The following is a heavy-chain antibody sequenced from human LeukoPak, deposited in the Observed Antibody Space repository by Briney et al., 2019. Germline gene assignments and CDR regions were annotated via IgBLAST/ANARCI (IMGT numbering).Heavy chain of an antibody. CDR3: ARVPGPYTTSRFDY. Sequence: SVRVSCKTCGYTFSHYYLHWVRQAPGQGREWMGRIDPTSCRTHYAQKLQGRVTVTRDTSTSTVYMELSWLRSDDTAVYYCARVPGPYTTSRFDYWGQGTLVTVSS. D-gene: IGHD2-2*02. J-gene: IGHJ4*02. V-gene: IGHV1-2*02. CDR1: GYTFSHYY. CDR2: IDPTSCRT.